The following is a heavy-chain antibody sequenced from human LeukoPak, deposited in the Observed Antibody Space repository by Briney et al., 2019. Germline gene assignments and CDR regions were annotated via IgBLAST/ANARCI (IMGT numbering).Heavy chain of an antibody. D-gene: IGHD2-2*02. CDR3: ARDWYCSSSICYTDRNWFDP. Sequence: GGSLRLSCAASGFTFSVYYMRYICQAPGKGLEWVSYISTNSTYTDYADSVRGRFTISRDNAKNLLYLQMNSLRPEDTAVYYCARDWYCSSSICYTDRNWFDPWGQGTLVTVSS. CDR2: ISTNSTYT. V-gene: IGHV3-11*05. CDR1: GFTFSVYY. J-gene: IGHJ5*02.